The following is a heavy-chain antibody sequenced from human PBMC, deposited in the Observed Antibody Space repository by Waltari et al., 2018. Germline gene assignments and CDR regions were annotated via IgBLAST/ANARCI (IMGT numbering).Heavy chain of an antibody. V-gene: IGHV4-34*01. Sequence: QVQLVQSGAEVKKPGASVKVSCKASGYTFTSYAMHWVRQAPGKGLEWIGEINHGVKTDYNPSLKSRLFMSVDPSKNQFSLMLSSVTAADTAVYYCVRSHCIGDSCFRYFDSWGQGTLVTVSS. CDR3: VRSHCIGDSCFRYFDS. D-gene: IGHD2-15*01. CDR2: INHGVKT. CDR1: GYTFTSYA. J-gene: IGHJ4*02.